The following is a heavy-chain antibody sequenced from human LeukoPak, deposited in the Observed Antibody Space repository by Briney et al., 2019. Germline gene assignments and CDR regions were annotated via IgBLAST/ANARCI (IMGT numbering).Heavy chain of an antibody. CDR1: GYSFTSHY. D-gene: IGHD3-3*01. J-gene: IGHJ6*03. Sequence: GASVKVSCKASGYSFTSHYMHWVRQAPGQGLEWLGLINPSGSSTLYAQKFQGRVTMTRDMSTSTAYMELRSLRSDDTAVYYCARVPSTRDFGVPAYYYYYYYMDVWGKGTTVTVSS. V-gene: IGHV1-46*01. CDR3: ARVPSTRDFGVPAYYYYYYYMDV. CDR2: INPSGSST.